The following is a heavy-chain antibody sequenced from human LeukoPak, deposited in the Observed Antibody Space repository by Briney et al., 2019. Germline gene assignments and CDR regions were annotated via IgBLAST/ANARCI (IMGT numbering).Heavy chain of an antibody. CDR1: GFTFSSYE. D-gene: IGHD2/OR15-2a*01. CDR2: ISSSGSTK. Sequence: GGSLRLSCAASGFTFSSYEMNWVRQGPGKGLEWVSYISSSGSTKYYADSVKGRFTISRDNAKKSLYLQMNSLRAEDTAVYFCAREPIYGLNFDYWGQGTLVTVSS. CDR3: AREPIYGLNFDY. J-gene: IGHJ4*02. V-gene: IGHV3-48*03.